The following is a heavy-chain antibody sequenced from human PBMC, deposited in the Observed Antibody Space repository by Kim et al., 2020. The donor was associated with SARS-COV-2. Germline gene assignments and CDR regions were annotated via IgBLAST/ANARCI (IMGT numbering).Heavy chain of an antibody. D-gene: IGHD3-16*01. Sequence: ASVKVSCKASGYSSSNYGVSWVRQVPGQGLEWIGWISVYNDNTNYAQQFQGRVFMTTDTSTRTIQMELRGLRSDDTAVYYCAREGYYSKPGNYAPPGYYGLDVWGQGTTVSVSS. V-gene: IGHV1-18*01. J-gene: IGHJ6*02. CDR1: GYSSSNYG. CDR3: AREGYYSKPGNYAPPGYYGLDV. CDR2: ISVYNDNT.